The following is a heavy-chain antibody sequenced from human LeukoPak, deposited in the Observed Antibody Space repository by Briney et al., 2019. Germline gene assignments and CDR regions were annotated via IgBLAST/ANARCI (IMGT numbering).Heavy chain of an antibody. CDR2: TSHSGST. CDR1: GGSFSGYY. Sequence: SETLSLTCAVYGGSFSGYYWTWIRQPPGKGLEWIGETSHSGSTNYNPSLKSRVTISVDTSKNQFSLKVSSVTAADTAVYYCARGKDGYNLAFDIWGQGTMVTVSS. V-gene: IGHV4-34*01. D-gene: IGHD5-24*01. J-gene: IGHJ3*02. CDR3: ARGKDGYNLAFDI.